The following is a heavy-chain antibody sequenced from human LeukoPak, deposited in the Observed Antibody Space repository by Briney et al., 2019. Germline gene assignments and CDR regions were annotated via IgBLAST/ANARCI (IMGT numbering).Heavy chain of an antibody. CDR1: GYTFTGYY. J-gene: IGHJ5*02. Sequence: ASVKASCKASGYTFTGYYMHWVRQAPGQGLEWMGWINPNSGGTNYAQKFQGRVTMTRDTSISTDYMELSRLRSDDTAVYYCARVLPWLVRNWFDRWGHATLVTVSS. V-gene: IGHV1-2*02. CDR3: ARVLPWLVRNWFDR. D-gene: IGHD6-19*01. CDR2: INPNSGGT.